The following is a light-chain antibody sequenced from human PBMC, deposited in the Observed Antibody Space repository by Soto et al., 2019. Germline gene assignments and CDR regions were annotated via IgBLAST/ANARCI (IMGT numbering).Light chain of an antibody. CDR3: QQSYSTPRT. Sequence: DIQMTQSPSSLSASVRDRVTLTCRASQSSSNYLNWYQQIPGKAPKLLIYDASSLQSGVPSRFIGSGSGTDFTLTITSLQPEDFATYYCQQSYSTPRTFGQGTKVDIK. CDR1: QSSSNY. V-gene: IGKV1-39*01. J-gene: IGKJ1*01. CDR2: DAS.